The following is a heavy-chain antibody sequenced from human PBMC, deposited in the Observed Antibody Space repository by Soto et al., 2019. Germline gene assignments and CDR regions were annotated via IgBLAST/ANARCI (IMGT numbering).Heavy chain of an antibody. CDR3: ASEKGQLGYNWFDP. D-gene: IGHD6-6*01. V-gene: IGHV3-33*01. CDR2: IWYDGSNK. Sequence: QVQLVESGGGVVQPGRSLRLSCAASGFTFSSYGMHWVRQAPGKGLEWVAVIWYDGSNKYYADSVKGRFTISRDNSKNTLYLQMNSLRAEDTAVYYCASEKGQLGYNWFDPWGQGTLVTVSS. J-gene: IGHJ5*02. CDR1: GFTFSSYG.